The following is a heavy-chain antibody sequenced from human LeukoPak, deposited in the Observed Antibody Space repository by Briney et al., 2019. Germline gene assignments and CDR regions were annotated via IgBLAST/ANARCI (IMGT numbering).Heavy chain of an antibody. CDR3: ARVPKITFGGVIVNYFDY. Sequence: ASVKVSCKASGYTFTGYYMHWVRQAPGQGLGWMGWINPNSGGTNYAQKFQGRVTMTRDTSISTAYMELSRLRSDDTAVYYCARVPKITFGGVIVNYFDYWGQGTLVTVSS. V-gene: IGHV1-2*02. J-gene: IGHJ4*02. CDR2: INPNSGGT. D-gene: IGHD3-16*02. CDR1: GYTFTGYY.